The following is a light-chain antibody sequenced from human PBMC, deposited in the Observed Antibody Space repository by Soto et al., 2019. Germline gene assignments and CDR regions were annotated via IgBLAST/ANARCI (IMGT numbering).Light chain of an antibody. Sequence: QSALTQPASVSGSPGQSITISCTGASSDVGLYDFVSWYQQHPGKAPKLLIYEVTYRPSGVSSRFSGSKSGNTASLTISGLQAEDEPDYYCNSYTRFSTYVFGTGTKLTVL. J-gene: IGLJ1*01. V-gene: IGLV2-14*01. CDR3: NSYTRFSTYV. CDR2: EVT. CDR1: SSDVGLYDF.